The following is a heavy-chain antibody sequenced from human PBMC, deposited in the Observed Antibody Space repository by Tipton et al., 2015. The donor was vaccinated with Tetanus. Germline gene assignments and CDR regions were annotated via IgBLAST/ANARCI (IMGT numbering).Heavy chain of an antibody. D-gene: IGHD3-10*01. J-gene: IGHJ4*02. Sequence: TLSLTCNVSGGSITKDYWSWIRQSPGKTLEWIGYISHSGSPNYNPSLKSRATVSVDTSKNQFSLRLSSVTAADTAVYFCARHPPPYYYGSGSYLDYWGQGTPVTVSS. CDR2: ISHSGSP. CDR3: ARHPPPYYYGSGSYLDY. V-gene: IGHV4-59*08. CDR1: GGSITKDY.